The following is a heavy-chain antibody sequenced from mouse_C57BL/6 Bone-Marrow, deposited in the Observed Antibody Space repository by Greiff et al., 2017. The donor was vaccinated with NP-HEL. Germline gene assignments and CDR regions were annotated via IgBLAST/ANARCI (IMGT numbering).Heavy chain of an antibody. Sequence: VQLKESGGGLVQPKGSLKLSCAASGFSFNTYAMNWVRQAPGKGLEWVGGIRSKSNNYATYYADSVKDRFTISRDDSESMLYLQMNNLKTEDTAMYYCVRPGEDYDWYFDVWGTGTTVTVSS. D-gene: IGHD2-4*01. CDR3: VRPGEDYDWYFDV. V-gene: IGHV10-1*01. CDR1: GFSFNTYA. J-gene: IGHJ1*03. CDR2: IRSKSNNYAT.